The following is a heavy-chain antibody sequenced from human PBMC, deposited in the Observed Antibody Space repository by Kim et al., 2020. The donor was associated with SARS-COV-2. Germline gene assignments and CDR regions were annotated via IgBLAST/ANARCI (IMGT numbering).Heavy chain of an antibody. V-gene: IGHV3-74*01. CDR1: GFSVSNYW. CDR2: ISRVGSNT. J-gene: IGHJ6*02. CDR3: TRGMFSGGFDV. D-gene: IGHD3-10*02. Sequence: GGSLRLSCAASGFSVSNYWINWVRQAPGKGLVWVSRISRVGSNTHYADSVKGRFTMSRDNAENTLYLQMNSLRAEDTAVYYCTRGMFSGGFDVWGQGTTVTVSS.